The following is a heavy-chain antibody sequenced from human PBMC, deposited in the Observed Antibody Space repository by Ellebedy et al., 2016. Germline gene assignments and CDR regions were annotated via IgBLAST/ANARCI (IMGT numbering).Heavy chain of an antibody. V-gene: IGHV3-33*01. Sequence: GGSLRLXXAASGFSFSSYGMHWVRQAPGMGLEWLAVIWSDGSNHFYADSVRGRFTISSDNVRNTLYLQMNSLRAEDTAVYFCAREFGMTGDPANWFNPWGQGVLVNVSS. D-gene: IGHD7-27*01. CDR1: GFSFSSYG. J-gene: IGHJ5*02. CDR2: IWSDGSNH. CDR3: AREFGMTGDPANWFNP.